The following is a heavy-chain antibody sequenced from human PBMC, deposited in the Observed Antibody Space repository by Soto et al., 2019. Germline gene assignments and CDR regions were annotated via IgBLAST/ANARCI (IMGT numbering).Heavy chain of an antibody. CDR1: GYSFTSYC. CDR2: TYRADSYN. V-gene: IGHV5-51*01. D-gene: IGHD1-26*01. J-gene: IGHJ3*02. CDR3: ARLGSGRYYNAFAI. Sequence: GECLTISCQGSGYSFTSYCIVLVLQVPGKGLEWLGITYRADSYNIYSPSFQGQVTISADKSISTAYLEWSSLKSSDTAMYYCARLGSGRYYNAFAIWAQGTMVTV.